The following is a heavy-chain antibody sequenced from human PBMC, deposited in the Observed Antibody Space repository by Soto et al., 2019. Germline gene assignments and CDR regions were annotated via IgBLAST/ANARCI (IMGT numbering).Heavy chain of an antibody. CDR2: ISGSGNST. Sequence: EVQLLESGGGFVQPGGSLRLSCAASGLTFNNYAMSWVRQAPGKGLEWVSFISGSGNSTSYADSVKGRFTLSRDNSKNTMYMQMNNLRAEDTAVYYCATDRASSIVGDHPDWGQGTLVTVSS. V-gene: IGHV3-23*01. J-gene: IGHJ4*02. D-gene: IGHD1-26*01. CDR3: ATDRASSIVGDHPD. CDR1: GLTFNNYA.